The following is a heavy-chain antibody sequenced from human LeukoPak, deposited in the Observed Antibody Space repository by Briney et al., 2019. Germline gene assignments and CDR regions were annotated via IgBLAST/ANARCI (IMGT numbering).Heavy chain of an antibody. J-gene: IGHJ4*02. V-gene: IGHV4-39*01. D-gene: IGHD4-17*01. Sequence: SETLSLTCTVSGGSISSSSYYWGWIRQPPGKGLEWIGSIYYSGSTYYNPSLKSRVTISVDTSKNQFSLKLSSVTAADTAVYYCASFRTTVTCFDYWGQGTLVTVSP. CDR2: IYYSGST. CDR3: ASFRTTVTCFDY. CDR1: GGSISSSSYY.